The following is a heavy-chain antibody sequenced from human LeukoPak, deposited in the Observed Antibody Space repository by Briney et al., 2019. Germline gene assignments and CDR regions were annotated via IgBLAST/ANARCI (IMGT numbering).Heavy chain of an antibody. CDR2: ISAYNGRT. D-gene: IGHD2-2*01. V-gene: IGHV1-18*01. Sequence: ASVKVSCKASGYTFTSYGISWVRQAPGQGLEWMGWISAYNGRTYYAQNLQGRVTMTTDTATSTAYMELRSLRSDDTAVYYCARGPVVSYQLLPDYWGQGTLVTVSS. J-gene: IGHJ4*02. CDR3: ARGPVVSYQLLPDY. CDR1: GYTFTSYG.